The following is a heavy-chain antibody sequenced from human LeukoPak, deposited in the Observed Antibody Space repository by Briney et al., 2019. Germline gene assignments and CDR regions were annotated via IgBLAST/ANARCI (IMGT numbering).Heavy chain of an antibody. D-gene: IGHD3-9*01. CDR3: AKIPDFDLLLSTSYYYGMDV. CDR1: GFTFGDFA. V-gene: IGHV3-43*02. J-gene: IGHJ6*02. CDR2: ISGDGTKT. Sequence: PGGSLRLSCAASGFTFGDFAIHWARQAPGKGLEWVSLISGDGTKTYYAESVKGRFTIPRDNSKDSLYLQMNSLRTEDTALYYCAKIPDFDLLLSTSYYYGMDVWGQGTTVIVSS.